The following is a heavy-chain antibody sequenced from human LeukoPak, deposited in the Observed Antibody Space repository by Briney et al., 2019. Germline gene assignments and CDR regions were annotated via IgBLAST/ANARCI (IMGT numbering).Heavy chain of an antibody. CDR1: GYSFTNYG. CDR3: ARGPYCSGSTCYSQYFDS. Sequence: ASVKVSCKASGYSFTNYGISWVRQAPGQGLEWMGWISPYDVNTKYAQSLQGRVTMTTDTSTSTAYMELRSLRSDDTAVYYCARGPYCSGSTCYSQYFDSRGQGTLVTVSS. CDR2: ISPYDVNT. V-gene: IGHV1-18*01. J-gene: IGHJ4*02. D-gene: IGHD2-15*01.